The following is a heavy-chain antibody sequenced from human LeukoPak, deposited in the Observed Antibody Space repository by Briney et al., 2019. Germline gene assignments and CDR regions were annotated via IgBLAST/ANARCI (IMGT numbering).Heavy chain of an antibody. CDR2: IRYDGNNK. CDR1: GFTFSSFG. D-gene: IGHD5-24*01. Sequence: PGGSLRPSCAASGFTFSSFGMHWVRQAPGPGLEWWSFIRYDGNNKDYADSEKGRFNISRDNSKNTLYLQMNSLRAEDTAVYYCAKDKWMATDRYYFDYWGQGTLVTVSS. V-gene: IGHV3-30*02. J-gene: IGHJ4*02. CDR3: AKDKWMATDRYYFDY.